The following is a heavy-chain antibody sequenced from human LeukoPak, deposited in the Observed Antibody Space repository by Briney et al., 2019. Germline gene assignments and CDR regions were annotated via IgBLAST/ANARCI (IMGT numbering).Heavy chain of an antibody. CDR3: ARDADSYGYESWFDP. V-gene: IGHV4-61*02. Sequence: SETLSFTCTVSGGSISSGSYYWSWVRQPAGKGLEWIGRIYTSGSTNYNPSLKSRVTISVDTSKNQFSLKLSSVTAADTAVYYCARDADSYGYESWFDPWGQGTLVTVSS. CDR1: GGSISSGSYY. J-gene: IGHJ5*02. D-gene: IGHD5-18*01. CDR2: IYTSGST.